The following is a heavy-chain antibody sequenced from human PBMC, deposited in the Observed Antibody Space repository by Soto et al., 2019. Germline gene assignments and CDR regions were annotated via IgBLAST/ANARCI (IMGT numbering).Heavy chain of an antibody. V-gene: IGHV1-46*01. J-gene: IGHJ4*02. Sequence: GASVKGSFRASGYTFTSYYMHWVRQAPGQGLEWMGIINPSVGSTSYAPRFQGRVTMTRDTSTSTVYMELSILTSEDTAVYYCARDHLDRYYYDSSGYYPPDYWGQGTLVTVSS. D-gene: IGHD3-22*01. CDR2: INPSVGST. CDR3: ARDHLDRYYYDSSGYYPPDY. CDR1: GYTFTSYY.